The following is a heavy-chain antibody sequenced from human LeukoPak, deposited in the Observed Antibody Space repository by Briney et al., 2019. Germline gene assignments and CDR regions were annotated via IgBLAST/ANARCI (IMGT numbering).Heavy chain of an antibody. V-gene: IGHV3-48*04. CDR3: TRYNNDHFDY. CDR1: GFSFPSHS. J-gene: IGHJ4*02. CDR2: IGTSSSTI. D-gene: IGHD1-14*01. Sequence: GGSLRLSCAASGFSFPSHSFHWVRQSPGKGLEWVAYIGTSSSTIYQAKSVKGRFSISRDNAKNSLFLQMDSLRAEDTAVYYCTRYNNDHFDYWGQGTLVTVSS.